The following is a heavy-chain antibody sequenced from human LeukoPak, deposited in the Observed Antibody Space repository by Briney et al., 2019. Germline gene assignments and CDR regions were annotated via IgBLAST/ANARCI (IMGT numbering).Heavy chain of an antibody. V-gene: IGHV3-73*01. CDR1: GFTFSGSA. CDR3: TSVTPTAYGSGSYEGD. CDR2: IRSKANSYAT. J-gene: IGHJ4*02. Sequence: GGSLRLSCAASGFTFSGSAMHWVRQASGKGLEWVGRIRSKANSYATAYAASVKGRFTISRDDSKNTAYLQMNSLKTEDTAVYYCTSVTPTAYGSGSYEGDWGQGTLVTVSS. D-gene: IGHD3-10*01.